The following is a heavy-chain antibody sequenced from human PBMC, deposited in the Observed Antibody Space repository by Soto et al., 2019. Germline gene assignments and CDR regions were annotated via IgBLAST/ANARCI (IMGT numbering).Heavy chain of an antibody. CDR2: ISHTGRT. V-gene: IGHV4-39*07. Sequence: SETLSLTCTVSGDSIRSINNYWGWIRQSPEKGLEWIGSISHTGRTSYNPSLKSRVSISVDTSKNQFSLTLTSVTAADTAVYYCARDPANLALAVAYFDSWGQGTLVTVSS. CDR1: GDSIRSINNY. D-gene: IGHD2-15*01. J-gene: IGHJ4*02. CDR3: ARDPANLALAVAYFDS.